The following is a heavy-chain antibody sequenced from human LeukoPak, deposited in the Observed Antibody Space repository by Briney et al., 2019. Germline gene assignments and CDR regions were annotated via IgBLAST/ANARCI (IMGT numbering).Heavy chain of an antibody. D-gene: IGHD3-22*01. J-gene: IGHJ4*02. Sequence: PGRSLRLSCAASGFTFSSYAMHWVRQAPGKGLEWVAVISYDGSNKYYADSVKGRFTISRDNSKNTLYLQMNSLRAEDTAVYYCARDHYYDSSGYLDYWDQGTLVTVSS. CDR1: GFTFSSYA. CDR3: ARDHYYDSSGYLDY. V-gene: IGHV3-30-3*01. CDR2: ISYDGSNK.